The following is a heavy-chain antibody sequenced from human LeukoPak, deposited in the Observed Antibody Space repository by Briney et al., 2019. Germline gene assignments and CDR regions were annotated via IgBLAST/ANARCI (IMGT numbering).Heavy chain of an antibody. Sequence: SETLSLTCTVSGGSISSYYWSWIRQPPGKGLEWIGYIYDSGSTKYNPSLKSRVTISVDTSKNQFSLELNSVTAADTAVYYCARANDYMSVMDVWGKGTTVTVSS. CDR2: IYDSGST. D-gene: IGHD1-1*01. V-gene: IGHV4-59*01. CDR3: ARANDYMSVMDV. CDR1: GGSISSYY. J-gene: IGHJ6*03.